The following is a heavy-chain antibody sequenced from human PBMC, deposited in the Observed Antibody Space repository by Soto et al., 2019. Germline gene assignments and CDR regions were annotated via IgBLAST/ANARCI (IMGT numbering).Heavy chain of an antibody. D-gene: IGHD5-18*01. Sequence: GGSLRLSCAASGFTFSSYAMSWVRQAPGKGLEWVSAISGSGGSTYYADSVKGRFTISRDNSKNTLYLQMNSLRAEDTAVYYCAKVGGYSYGQRADYFDYWGQGTLVTVSS. CDR1: GFTFSSYA. CDR2: ISGSGGST. V-gene: IGHV3-23*01. J-gene: IGHJ4*02. CDR3: AKVGGYSYGQRADYFDY.